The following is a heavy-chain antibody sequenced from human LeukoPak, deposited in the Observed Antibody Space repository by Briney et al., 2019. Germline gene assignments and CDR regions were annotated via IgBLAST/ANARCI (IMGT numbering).Heavy chain of an antibody. CDR2: INIDGSST. D-gene: IGHD2-15*01. Sequence: GGSLRLSCAASRLTLSSYWMHWVRQAPGKGLVWVSHINIDGSSTYYADSVKGRFTISRDNSKNTLYLQMNSLRAEDTAVYYCAGSGFDYWGQGTLVTVSS. V-gene: IGHV3-74*01. J-gene: IGHJ4*02. CDR1: RLTLSSYW. CDR3: AGSGFDY.